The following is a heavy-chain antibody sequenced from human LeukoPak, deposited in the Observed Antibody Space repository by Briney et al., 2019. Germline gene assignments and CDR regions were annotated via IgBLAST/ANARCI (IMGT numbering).Heavy chain of an antibody. Sequence: GRSLRLSCAASGFTFDDYAMHWVRQAPGKGLEWVSGISWNSGSIGYADSVKGRFTISRDNAKNSLYLQMNSLRAEDAALYYCAKDMQSVAVVATCDYWGQGILVTVSS. CDR3: AKDMQSVAVVATCDY. V-gene: IGHV3-9*01. CDR1: GFTFDDYA. CDR2: ISWNSGSI. D-gene: IGHD6-19*01. J-gene: IGHJ4*02.